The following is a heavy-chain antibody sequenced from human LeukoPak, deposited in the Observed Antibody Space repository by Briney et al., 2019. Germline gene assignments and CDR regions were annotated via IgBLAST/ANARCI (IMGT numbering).Heavy chain of an antibody. J-gene: IGHJ4*02. CDR2: IYPGDSDT. Sequence: GESLKISCKASGYSFTTYWIAWVRQKPGKGLEWMGIIYPGDSDTRYGPSFQGQVTISADKSISTAYLQWSSLKASDTAMYYCARLSCSSTSCYLVPNFDYWGQGTLVTVSS. CDR1: GYSFTTYW. CDR3: ARLSCSSTSCYLVPNFDY. V-gene: IGHV5-51*01. D-gene: IGHD2-2*01.